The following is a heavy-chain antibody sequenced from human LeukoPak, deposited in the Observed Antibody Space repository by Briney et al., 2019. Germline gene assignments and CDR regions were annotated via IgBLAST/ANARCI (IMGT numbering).Heavy chain of an antibody. CDR3: ARDPFYGSGSYYARLFDY. CDR2: MNPNSGNT. J-gene: IGHJ4*02. V-gene: IGHV1-8*03. D-gene: IGHD3-10*01. Sequence: ASVKVSCKASGYTFTSYDINWVRQATGQGLEWMGWMNPNSGNTGYAQKFQGRVTITRNTSISTAYMELSSLRSEDTAVYYCARDPFYGSGSYYARLFDYWGQGTLVTVSS. CDR1: GYTFTSYD.